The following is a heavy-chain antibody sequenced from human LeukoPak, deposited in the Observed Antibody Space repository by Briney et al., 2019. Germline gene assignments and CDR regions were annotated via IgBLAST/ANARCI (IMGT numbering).Heavy chain of an antibody. CDR3: ARDIGYGGNSGGWFDP. V-gene: IGHV4-39*07. CDR1: GGSLSSSSYY. J-gene: IGHJ5*02. CDR2: IYYSGST. D-gene: IGHD4-23*01. Sequence: SETLSLTCTVSGGSLSSSSYYWGWIRQPPGKGLEWIGSIYYSGSTYYNPSLKSRVTISVDTSKNQFSLKLSSVTAADTAVYYCARDIGYGGNSGGWFDPWGQGTLVTVSS.